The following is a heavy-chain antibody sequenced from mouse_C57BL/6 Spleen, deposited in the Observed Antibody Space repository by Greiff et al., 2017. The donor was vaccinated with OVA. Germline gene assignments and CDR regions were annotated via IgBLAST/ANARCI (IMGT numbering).Heavy chain of an antibody. CDR1: GFTFSDYY. CDR3: ARDDGYYDY. D-gene: IGHD2-3*01. Sequence: VESEGGLVQPGSSMKLSCTASGFTFSDYYMAWVRQVPEKGLEWVANINYDGSSTYYLDSLKSRFIISRDNAKNILYLQMSSLKSEDTATYYCARDDGYYDYWGQGTTLTVSS. V-gene: IGHV5-16*01. CDR2: INYDGSST. J-gene: IGHJ2*01.